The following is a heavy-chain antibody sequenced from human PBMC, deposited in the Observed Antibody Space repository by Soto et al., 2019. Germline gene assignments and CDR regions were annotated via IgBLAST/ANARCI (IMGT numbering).Heavy chain of an antibody. CDR2: VSHDGRNT. CDR1: GCTFGDYG. V-gene: IGHV3-30*18. Sequence: AGGSLRLCWAASGCTFGDYGMRWVRQAPGKGLEWVAVVSHDGRNTHYADSVKGRFTISRDSSKNTVSLEMTSLRAEDTAVYYCAKGGRQWLVPYDFNYWAQGALLNVSS. J-gene: IGHJ4*02. CDR3: AKGGRQWLVPYDFNY. D-gene: IGHD6-19*01.